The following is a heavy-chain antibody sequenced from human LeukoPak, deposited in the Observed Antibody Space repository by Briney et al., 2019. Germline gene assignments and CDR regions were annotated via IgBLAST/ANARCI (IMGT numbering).Heavy chain of an antibody. D-gene: IGHD6-19*01. CDR2: VYYSGNT. CDR3: ARAGQGTYSSGWYGYFDY. V-gene: IGHV4-59*01. Sequence: SETLSLTCTVSGGSISSYYWSWLRQPPGKGLEWIGYVYYSGNTNYNPSLKSRVTISVDTSKNQFSLKLSSVTAADTAVYYCARAGQGTYSSGWYGYFDYWGQGTQVTVST. J-gene: IGHJ4*02. CDR1: GGSISSYY.